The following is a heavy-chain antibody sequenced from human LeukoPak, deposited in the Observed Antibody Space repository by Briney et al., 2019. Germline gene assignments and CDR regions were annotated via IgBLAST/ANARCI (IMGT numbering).Heavy chain of an antibody. J-gene: IGHJ4*02. CDR1: GGSISSSNW. V-gene: IGHV4-4*02. CDR2: IYTSGST. Sequence: SSETLSLTCAVSGGSISSSNWWSWVRQPPGKGLEWIGRIYTSGSTNYNPSLKSRVTISIDTSKNQFSLKLSSVTAADTAVYYCAKMIVVPDFDYWGQGTLVTVSS. D-gene: IGHD3-22*01. CDR3: AKMIVVPDFDY.